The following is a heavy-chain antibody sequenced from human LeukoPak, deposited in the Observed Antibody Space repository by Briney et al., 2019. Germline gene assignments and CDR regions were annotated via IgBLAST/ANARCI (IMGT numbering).Heavy chain of an antibody. Sequence: GGSLRLSCAASGFTFSVNAMEWVRQAPGKGLEWVSSITGSSDSIYYADSVKGRFTISRDNAKNSVYLQMNSLRAEDTAVYYCARLVCSTIPCYGKFYFDSWGQGTLVPVSS. CDR2: ITGSSDSI. CDR1: GFTFSVNA. D-gene: IGHD2-2*01. CDR3: ARLVCSTIPCYGKFYFDS. V-gene: IGHV3-21*01. J-gene: IGHJ4*02.